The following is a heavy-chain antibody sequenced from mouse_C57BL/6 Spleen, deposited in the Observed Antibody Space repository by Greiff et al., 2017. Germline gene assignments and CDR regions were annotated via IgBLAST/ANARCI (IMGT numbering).Heavy chain of an antibody. Sequence: VQLKESGPELVKPGDSVKISCKASGYSFTGYFMNWVMQSHGKSLEWIGRINPYNGDTFYNQKFKGKATLTVDKSSSTAHMELRSLTSEDSAVYYCARSGYDYDDAPFAYWGKGTLVTVSA. D-gene: IGHD2-4*01. CDR3: ARSGYDYDDAPFAY. V-gene: IGHV1-20*01. J-gene: IGHJ3*01. CDR1: GYSFTGYF. CDR2: INPYNGDT.